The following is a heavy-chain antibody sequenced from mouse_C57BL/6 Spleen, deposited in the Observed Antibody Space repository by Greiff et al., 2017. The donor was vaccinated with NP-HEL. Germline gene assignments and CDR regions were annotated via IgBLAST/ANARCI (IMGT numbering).Heavy chain of an antibody. D-gene: IGHD1-1*01. Sequence: EVHLVESGPGLVKPSQSLSLTCSVTGYSITSGYYWNWIRQFPGNKLEWMGYISYDGSNNYNPSLKNRISITRDTSKNQFFLKLNSVTTEDTATYYCARGLITTVGFAYWGQGTLVTVSA. CDR2: ISYDGSN. CDR3: ARGLITTVGFAY. V-gene: IGHV3-6*01. J-gene: IGHJ3*01. CDR1: GYSITSGYY.